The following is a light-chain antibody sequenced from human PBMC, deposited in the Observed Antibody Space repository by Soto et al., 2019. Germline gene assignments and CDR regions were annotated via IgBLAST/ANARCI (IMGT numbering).Light chain of an antibody. CDR1: QSISTW. Sequence: DIQMPQSPSTLSASVGDRITITCRASQSISTWLAWYQQKPGKAPKLLIYDASSLQSGVPSRFSGRGSGTEFTLTISSLQPDDFATYYCQEYNTYSFTFGPGTRVDFK. V-gene: IGKV1-5*01. J-gene: IGKJ3*01. CDR2: DAS. CDR3: QEYNTYSFT.